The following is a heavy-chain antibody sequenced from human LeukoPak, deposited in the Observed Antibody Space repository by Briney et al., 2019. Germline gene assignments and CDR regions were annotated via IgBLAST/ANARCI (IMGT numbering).Heavy chain of an antibody. D-gene: IGHD3/OR15-3a*01. CDR1: GYTFTSYD. CDR2: MNPNSGNT. CDR3: ARRGFGLPCDY. J-gene: IGHJ4*02. V-gene: IGHV1-8*01. Sequence: ASVRVSCKASGYTFTSYDINWVRQATGQGLEWMGWMNPNSGNTGYAQKFQGRVTMARNTSISTVYMELSSLRSEDTAVYYCARRGFGLPCDYWGQGTLVTVSS.